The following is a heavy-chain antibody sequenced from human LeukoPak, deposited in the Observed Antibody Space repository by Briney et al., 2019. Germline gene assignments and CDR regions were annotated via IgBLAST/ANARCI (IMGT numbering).Heavy chain of an antibody. CDR1: GYSISNGYY. V-gene: IGHV4-38-2*01. CDR3: ARQHDSYYYYYIDV. J-gene: IGHJ6*03. CDR2: LYHSDSA. Sequence: SETLSLTCAVSGYSISNGYYWVWIRQPPGRGLVWIGSLYHSDSAYYNTSLRSRVSMSVDTSKNQFPLTLSFVTAADTAVYYCARQHDSYYYYYIDVWGSGTTVTVSS.